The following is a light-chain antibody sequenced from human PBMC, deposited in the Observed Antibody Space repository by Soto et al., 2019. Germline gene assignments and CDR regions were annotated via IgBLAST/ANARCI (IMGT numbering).Light chain of an antibody. CDR3: QQYGSSPRT. Sequence: EFVLTQSPVTLSLSPGERGTLSCRASQSVGTSLAWYQQKPGQAPRLLIYGASNRATGIPDRFSGSGSGTDFTLTISRLEPEDFAVYYCQQYGSSPRTFGQGTKVDIK. CDR2: GAS. V-gene: IGKV3-20*01. J-gene: IGKJ1*01. CDR1: QSVGTS.